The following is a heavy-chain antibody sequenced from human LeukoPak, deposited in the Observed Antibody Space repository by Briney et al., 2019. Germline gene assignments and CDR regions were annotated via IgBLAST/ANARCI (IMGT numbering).Heavy chain of an antibody. CDR2: INPNSGGT. D-gene: IGHD2-15*01. CDR3: ARDPPGYCSRGNCHWNY. CDR1: GYTFTGYY. V-gene: IGHV1-2*02. Sequence: GASVKVSCKASGYTFTGYYMHWVRQAPGQGLEWMGWINPNSGGTNYAQKFQDRVTMTRDTSISTAYMELSRLRSDDTATYYCARDPPGYCSRGNCHWNYWGQGTLVTVSS. J-gene: IGHJ4*02.